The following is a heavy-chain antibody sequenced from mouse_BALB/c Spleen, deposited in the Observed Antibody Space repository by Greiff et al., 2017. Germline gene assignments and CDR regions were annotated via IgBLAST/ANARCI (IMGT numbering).Heavy chain of an antibody. J-gene: IGHJ4*01. V-gene: IGHV1S137*01. Sequence: QGQLQQSGAELVRPGVSVKISCKGSGYTFTDYAMHWVKQSHAKSLEWIGVISTYYGDASYNQKFKGKATMTVDKSSSTAYMELARLTSEDSAIYYCARGGDYDGNYYAMDYWGQGTSVTVSS. D-gene: IGHD2-4*01. CDR1: GYTFTDYA. CDR2: ISTYYGDA. CDR3: ARGGDYDGNYYAMDY.